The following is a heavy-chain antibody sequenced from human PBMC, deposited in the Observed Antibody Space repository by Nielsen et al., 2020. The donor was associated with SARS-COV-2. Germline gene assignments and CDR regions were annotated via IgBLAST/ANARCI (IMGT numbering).Heavy chain of an antibody. CDR2: MDPSSGST. D-gene: IGHD3-3*01. Sequence: ASVKVSCKASGGTFSSYAISWVRQAPGQGLEWMGLMDPSSGSTRYAQKLQGRVTMTRDTSTSTVYIEVSSLRSEDTAVYYCARAPSDYYGMDVWGQGTTVAVSS. CDR3: ARAPSDYYGMDV. V-gene: IGHV1-46*04. CDR1: GGTFSSYA. J-gene: IGHJ6*02.